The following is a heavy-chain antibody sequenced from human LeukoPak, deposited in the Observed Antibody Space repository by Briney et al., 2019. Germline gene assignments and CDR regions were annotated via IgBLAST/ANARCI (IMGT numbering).Heavy chain of an antibody. J-gene: IGHJ4*02. Sequence: GGSLRLSCAASGFTFSSYWMSWVRQAPGKGLEWVANIKQNGSEKYYVDSVKGRFSISRDNAKDSLYLQMNSMTAEYTAEYYCGCGGRKGATGSYWGQRTLVPVSS. V-gene: IGHV3-7*01. D-gene: IGHD1-14*01. CDR3: GCGGRKGATGSY. CDR2: IKQNGSEK. CDR1: GFTFSSYW.